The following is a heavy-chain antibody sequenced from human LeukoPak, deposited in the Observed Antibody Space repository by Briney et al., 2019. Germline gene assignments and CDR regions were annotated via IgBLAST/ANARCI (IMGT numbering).Heavy chain of an antibody. CDR2: IIPIRGIA. Sequence: ASVRLSCKASVGTFSSSAISSVRQAPGHGLEWMGRIIPIRGIANYAQKFQGRVTITADKSTSTAYMELSSLRSEDTAVYYCAREQQQLVRQNWFDPWGQGTLVTVSS. CDR1: VGTFSSSA. J-gene: IGHJ5*02. CDR3: AREQQQLVRQNWFDP. D-gene: IGHD6-13*01. V-gene: IGHV1-69*04.